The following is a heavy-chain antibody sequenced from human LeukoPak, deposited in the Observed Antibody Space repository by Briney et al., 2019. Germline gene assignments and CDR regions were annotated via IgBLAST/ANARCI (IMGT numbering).Heavy chain of an antibody. D-gene: IGHD2-2*01. Sequence: SETLSLTCAVSGGSIRNSSFYWGWIRQPPGKGLEWIASIYNSGTTYYNPSLKSRITIFVDTSKNQFSLKLSSVTAADTAVYYCARLHQLPYLLNYYGMDVWGQGTTVTVSS. CDR3: ARLHQLPYLLNYYGMDV. J-gene: IGHJ6*02. CDR1: GGSIRNSSFY. CDR2: IYNSGTT. V-gene: IGHV4-39*07.